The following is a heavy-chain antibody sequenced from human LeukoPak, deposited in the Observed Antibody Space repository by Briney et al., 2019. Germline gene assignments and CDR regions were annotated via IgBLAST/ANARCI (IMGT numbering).Heavy chain of an antibody. V-gene: IGHV4-34*01. D-gene: IGHD6-19*01. CDR1: GFTFSTYV. Sequence: GSLRLSCAASGFTFSTYVVNWVRQAPGKGLEWIGEINHSGSTNYNPSLKGRVTISVDTSKNQFSLKLSSVTAADTAVYYCARGGRSSGWYGSMYYFDYWGQGTLVTVSS. J-gene: IGHJ4*02. CDR2: INHSGST. CDR3: ARGGRSSGWYGSMYYFDY.